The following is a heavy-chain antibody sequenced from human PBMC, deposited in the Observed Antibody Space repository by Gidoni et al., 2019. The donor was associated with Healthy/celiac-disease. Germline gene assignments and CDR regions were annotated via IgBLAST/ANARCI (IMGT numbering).Heavy chain of an antibody. CDR1: GFTFDDYA. CDR3: AKDMGASSSWYGLDY. Sequence: EVQLVESGGVVVQPGGYLRLSCAASGFTFDDYAMHWVRQAPGKGLELFSLIRWDGGSNYYAYSVKGRFTIYRDNSKNSLYLQMNSLRAEDTALYYCAKDMGASSSWYGLDYWGQGTLVTVSS. CDR2: IRWDGGSN. V-gene: IGHV3-43D*03. J-gene: IGHJ4*02. D-gene: IGHD6-13*01.